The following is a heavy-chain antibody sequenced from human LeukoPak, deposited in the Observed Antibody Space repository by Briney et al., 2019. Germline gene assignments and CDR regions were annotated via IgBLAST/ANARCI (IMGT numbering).Heavy chain of an antibody. V-gene: IGHV1-8*01. D-gene: IGHD3-3*01. Sequence: ASVKVSCKASGYTFTSYDINWVRQATGQGLEWMGWMNPNSGSTGYAQKFQGRVTMTRNTSISTAYMELSSLRSEDTAVYYCASLGGRNYDFWSGYSGFNDYWGQGTLVTVSS. CDR3: ASLGGRNYDFWSGYSGFNDY. CDR1: GYTFTSYD. J-gene: IGHJ4*02. CDR2: MNPNSGST.